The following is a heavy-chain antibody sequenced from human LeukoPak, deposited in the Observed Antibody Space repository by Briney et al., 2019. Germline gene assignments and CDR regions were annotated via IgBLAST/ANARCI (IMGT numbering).Heavy chain of an antibody. CDR2: IYTSGST. Sequence: PSQTLSLTCTVSGGSISSGSYYWSWIRQPAGKGLEWIGRIYTSGSTNYNPSLRSRVTISVDTSRNQFSLRLSSVTAADTAVYYCVRGFPQRGDIYGPFDYWGQGTLVTVSS. J-gene: IGHJ4*02. V-gene: IGHV4-61*02. CDR3: VRGFPQRGDIYGPFDY. D-gene: IGHD5-18*01. CDR1: GGSISSGSYY.